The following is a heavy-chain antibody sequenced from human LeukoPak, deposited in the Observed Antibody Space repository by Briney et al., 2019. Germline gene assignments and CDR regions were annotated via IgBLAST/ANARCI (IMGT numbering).Heavy chain of an antibody. V-gene: IGHV1-2*02. J-gene: IGHJ4*02. CDR1: GYTFTDYY. D-gene: IGHD3-10*01. CDR3: ASIGFGESYSGDF. Sequence: ASVKVSRKASGYTFTDYYMHWVRQAPGPGHEWMGWINLNRGSTNYAQRFQGRVTMTRDTSIRTAYMELSRLTSVDTAVYCCASIGFGESYSGDFWGQGTLVTVSS. CDR2: INLNRGST.